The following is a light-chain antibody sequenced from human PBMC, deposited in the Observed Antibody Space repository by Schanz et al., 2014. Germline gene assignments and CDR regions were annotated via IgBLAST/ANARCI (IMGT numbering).Light chain of an antibody. CDR2: GTS. V-gene: IGKV3D-20*02. CDR1: QSVHRNY. CDR3: QQRSNWPRT. Sequence: EIVLTQSPGTLSLSPGERATLSCRASQSVHRNYLAWHQQKPGQAPRLLIYGTSIRATGIPDRFSGSGSGTDFTLTISSLEPEDFAVYYCQQRSNWPRTFGQGTKVEIK. J-gene: IGKJ1*01.